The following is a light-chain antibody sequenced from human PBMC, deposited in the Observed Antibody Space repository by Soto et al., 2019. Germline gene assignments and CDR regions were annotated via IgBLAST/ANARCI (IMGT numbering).Light chain of an antibody. V-gene: IGLV2-14*01. CDR2: EVS. CDR3: TSYTTISTLA. CDR1: SSDVGGYNY. J-gene: IGLJ3*02. Sequence: QSVLTQPASVSGSPGQSITISCTRTSSDVGGYNYVSWYQQHPGKVPKLMIYEVSYRPSGVSNRFSGSKSGNTASLTISGLQAEDEADYYCTSYTTISTLAFGGGTKLTVL.